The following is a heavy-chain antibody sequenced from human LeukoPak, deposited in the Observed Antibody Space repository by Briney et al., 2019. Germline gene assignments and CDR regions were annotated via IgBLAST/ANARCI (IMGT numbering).Heavy chain of an antibody. J-gene: IGHJ3*02. D-gene: IGHD3-10*01. V-gene: IGHV3-30*02. CDR3: AKTLYGSGSAFDI. CDR2: IRYDGSNK. CDR1: GFTFSSYG. Sequence: GGSLRLSCAASGFTFSSYGMHWVRQAPGKGLEWVAFIRYDGSNKYYADSVKGRFAISRDNSKNTLYLQMNSLRAEDTAVYYCAKTLYGSGSAFDIWGQGTMVTVSS.